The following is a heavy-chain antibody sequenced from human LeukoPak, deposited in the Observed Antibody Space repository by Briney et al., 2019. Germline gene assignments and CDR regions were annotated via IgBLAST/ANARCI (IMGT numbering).Heavy chain of an antibody. D-gene: IGHD2-2*01. CDR1: GFTFSSYA. J-gene: IGHJ4*02. V-gene: IGHV3-21*01. CDR3: ARDRWDVVVPAAIDY. CDR2: ISSSSSYI. Sequence: PGGSLRLSCAASGFTFSSYAMSWVRQAPGKGLEWVSSISSSSSYIYYADSVKGRFTISRDNAKNSLYLQMNSLRAEDTAVYYCARDRWDVVVPAAIDYWGQGTLVTVSS.